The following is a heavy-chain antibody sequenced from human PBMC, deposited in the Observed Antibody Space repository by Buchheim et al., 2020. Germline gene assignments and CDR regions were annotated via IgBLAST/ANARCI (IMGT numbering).Heavy chain of an antibody. CDR3: ARRGGLRYFDWLRAAGARGLDYGMDV. CDR2: INPNSGGT. J-gene: IGHJ6*02. D-gene: IGHD3-9*01. CDR1: GYTFTGYY. V-gene: IGHV1-2*04. Sequence: QVQLVQSGAEVKKPGASVKVSCKASGYTFTGYYMHWVRQAPGQGLEWMGWINPNSGGTNYAQKFQGWVTMTRDTSISTAYMELSRLRSDDTAVYYCARRGGLRYFDWLRAAGARGLDYGMDVWGQGTT.